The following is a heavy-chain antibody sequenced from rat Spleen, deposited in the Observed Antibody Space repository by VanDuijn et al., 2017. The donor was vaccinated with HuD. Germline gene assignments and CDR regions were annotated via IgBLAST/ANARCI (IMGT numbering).Heavy chain of an antibody. V-gene: IGHV5S23*01. J-gene: IGHJ3*01. D-gene: IGHD1-6*01. CDR1: GFTFSNYY. CDR2: ITNSGGST. CDR3: TRDMYTTDYYYEGWFAY. Sequence: EVQLVESGGGLVQPGRSLKLSCAASGFTFSNYYMAWVRQAPTKGLEWVASITNSGGSTYYRDSVKGRFTISRDNAKSTLYLQMDSLRSEDTATYYCTRDMYTTDYYYEGWFAYWGQGTLVTVSS.